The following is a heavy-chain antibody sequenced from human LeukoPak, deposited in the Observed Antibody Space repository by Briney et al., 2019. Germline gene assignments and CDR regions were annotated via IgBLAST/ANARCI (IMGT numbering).Heavy chain of an antibody. CDR2: IYYSGST. CDR1: GGSISSYY. CDR3: ASPSEDSSGWESFDY. V-gene: IGHV4-59*01. Sequence: PSETLSLTCTVSGGSISSYYWSWIRQPPGKGLEWIGYIYYSGSTNYNPSLTSRVTISVDTSKNQFSLKLSSVTAADTAVYYCASPSEDSSGWESFDYWGQGTLVTVSS. J-gene: IGHJ4*02. D-gene: IGHD6-19*01.